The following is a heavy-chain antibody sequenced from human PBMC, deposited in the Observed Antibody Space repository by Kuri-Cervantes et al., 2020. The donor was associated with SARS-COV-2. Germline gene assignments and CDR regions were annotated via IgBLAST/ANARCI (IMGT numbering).Heavy chain of an antibody. CDR3: ASRSASLTELYYFDY. Sequence: GESLKISCAASGFTFSSYAMSWVRQAPGKGLEWVSAISGSGGSTYYADSVKGRFTISRDNSKNTLYLQMNNLRAEDTAVYYCASRSASLTELYYFDYWGQGTLVTVSS. J-gene: IGHJ4*02. CDR2: ISGSGGST. D-gene: IGHD1-20*01. V-gene: IGHV3-23*01. CDR1: GFTFSSYA.